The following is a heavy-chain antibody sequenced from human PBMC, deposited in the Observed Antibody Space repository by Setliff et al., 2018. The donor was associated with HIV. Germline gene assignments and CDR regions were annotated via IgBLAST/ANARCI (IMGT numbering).Heavy chain of an antibody. J-gene: IGHJ4*02. Sequence: ASVKVSCKASGYTFTNYFMHWVRQAPGEGLEWVGRVDPEDGETRCAMKFQGSVTISADTSTGTTYLSLTSLRSQDTAVYYCATVRIVGATEFDYWGQGTVVTVSS. CDR2: VDPEDGET. D-gene: IGHD1-26*01. V-gene: IGHV1-69-2*01. CDR1: GYTFTNYF. CDR3: ATVRIVGATEFDY.